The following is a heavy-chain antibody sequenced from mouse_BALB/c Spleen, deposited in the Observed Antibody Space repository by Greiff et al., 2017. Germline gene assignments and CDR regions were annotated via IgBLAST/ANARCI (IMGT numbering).Heavy chain of an antibody. V-gene: IGHV2-9*02. CDR2: IWAGGST. CDR1: GFSLTSYG. Sequence: VKVEESGPGLVAPSQSLSITCTVSGFSLTSYGVHWVRQPPGKGLEWLGVIWAGGSTNYNSALMSRLSIRKDNSKSQVFLKMNSLQTDDTAMYYCAGGNLPMGYWGQGTSVTVSS. D-gene: IGHD2-1*01. CDR3: AGGNLPMGY. J-gene: IGHJ4*01.